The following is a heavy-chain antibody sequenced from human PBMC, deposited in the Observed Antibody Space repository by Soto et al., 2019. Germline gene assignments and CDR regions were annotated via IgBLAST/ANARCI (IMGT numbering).Heavy chain of an antibody. D-gene: IGHD5-12*01. V-gene: IGHV4-61*01. CDR1: GGSVSSRSHF. CDR2: IYYTGNT. CDR3: ARYDAESGSNKLDP. J-gene: IGHJ5*02. Sequence: QVQLQESGPGVVKPSDTLSVTCTVSGGSVSSRSHFWSWIRQPPGGGLQWIGYIYYTGNTNYSPSLKSRVTLSVDTSRNQFSLRLTSVTAADTAIYYCARYDAESGSNKLDPWGQGTLVTVSS.